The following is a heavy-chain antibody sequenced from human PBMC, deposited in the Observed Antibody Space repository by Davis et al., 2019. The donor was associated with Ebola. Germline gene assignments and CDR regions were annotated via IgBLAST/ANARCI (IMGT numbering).Heavy chain of an antibody. CDR2: FDPDDGET. D-gene: IGHD1-1*01. CDR1: AGFFISYA. CDR3: ARGDSTGTFDY. Sequence: ASVLVTCKASAGFFISYAISRLRHPPGKGLEWMGGFDPDDGETIYAQKFQGRVTMIEDTSTDTAYMELSSLGTEDTAVYYRARGDSTGTFDYWGQGTLVTVSS. J-gene: IGHJ4*02. V-gene: IGHV1-24*01.